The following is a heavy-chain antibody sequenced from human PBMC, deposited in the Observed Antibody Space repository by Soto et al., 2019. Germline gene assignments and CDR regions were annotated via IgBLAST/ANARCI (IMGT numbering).Heavy chain of an antibody. CDR2: IYYSGST. Sequence: TSETLSLTCTVSGGSVSSSSCYWGWIRQPPGKGLEWIGSIYYSGSTYYNPSLKSRVTISVDTSKNQFSLKLSSVTAADTAVYYCTTLSITIFGVVLMDVWGQGTTVTVSS. V-gene: IGHV4-39*01. J-gene: IGHJ6*02. CDR1: GGSVSSSSCY. D-gene: IGHD3-3*01. CDR3: TTLSITIFGVVLMDV.